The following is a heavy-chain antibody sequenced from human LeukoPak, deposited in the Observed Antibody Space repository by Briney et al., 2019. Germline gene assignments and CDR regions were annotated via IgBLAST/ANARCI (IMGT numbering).Heavy chain of an antibody. D-gene: IGHD3-10*01. Sequence: SETLSLTCTVSGGSISSYYWSWIRQPPGKGLEWIGYVYYSGSTNYNPSLKSRVTISVDTSKNQFSLKLSSVTAADTAVYYCARVSYGSGSYYWGQGTLVTVSS. CDR3: ARVSYGSGSYY. CDR2: VYYSGST. CDR1: GGSISSYY. J-gene: IGHJ4*02. V-gene: IGHV4-59*01.